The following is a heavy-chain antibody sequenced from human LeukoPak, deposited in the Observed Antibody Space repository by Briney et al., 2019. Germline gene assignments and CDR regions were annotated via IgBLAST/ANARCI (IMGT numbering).Heavy chain of an antibody. J-gene: IGHJ4*02. CDR1: GNTLVGYY. D-gene: IGHD6-6*01. V-gene: IGHV1-2*02. CDR2: INPHSGGT. CDR3: AREETSITTRPWY. Sequence: ASGKVSCKASGNTLVGYYIHWVRQAPGQGLEWMGWINPHSGGTDYAQKFQGRVTMSRDTSINTVHMELRRLNFDDTAVYYCAREETSITTRPWYWGQGTLVTVSS.